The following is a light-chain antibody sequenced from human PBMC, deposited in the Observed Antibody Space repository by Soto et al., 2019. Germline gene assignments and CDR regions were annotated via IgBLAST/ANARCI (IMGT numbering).Light chain of an antibody. CDR1: SSDVGAYHF. J-gene: IGLJ1*01. V-gene: IGLV2-14*01. Sequence: SALTQPASVSGSPGQSITISGTGSSSDVGAYHFVSWYQHHPVKAPKLILHEVTARPSGVSSRVSGSKSGNTASLTISGLQADDEANYYCSSYTSSNTPYVFGTGTKVADL. CDR2: EVT. CDR3: SSYTSSNTPYV.